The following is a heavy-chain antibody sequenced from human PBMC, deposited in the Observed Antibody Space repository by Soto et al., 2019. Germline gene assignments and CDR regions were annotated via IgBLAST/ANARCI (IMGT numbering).Heavy chain of an antibody. CDR1: GFTFSSYW. J-gene: IGHJ4*02. V-gene: IGHV3-7*03. CDR2: IKQDGSEK. Sequence: GGSLRLSCAASGFTFSSYWMSWVRQAPGKGLEWVANIKQDGSEKYYVDSVKGRFTISRDNAKNSLYLQMNSLRAEDTAVYYCARSTNWGSRYTHQYYFDYWGQGTLVTVSS. D-gene: IGHD7-27*01. CDR3: ARSTNWGSRYTHQYYFDY.